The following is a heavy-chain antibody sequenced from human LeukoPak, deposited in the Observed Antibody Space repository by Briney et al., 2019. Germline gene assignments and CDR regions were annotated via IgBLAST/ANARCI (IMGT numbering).Heavy chain of an antibody. V-gene: IGHV1-8*01. CDR2: MNPNSGNT. D-gene: IGHD3-3*01. CDR3: ARGPITIFGVVAKYYYYYYYMDV. J-gene: IGHJ6*03. CDR1: GYTFTSYD. Sequence: ASVKVSCKASGYTFTSYDINWVRQATGQGLEWMGWMNPNSGNTGYAQKFQGRVTMTRHTSISTAYMELSSLRSEDTAVYYCARGPITIFGVVAKYYYYYYYMDVWGKGTTVTVSS.